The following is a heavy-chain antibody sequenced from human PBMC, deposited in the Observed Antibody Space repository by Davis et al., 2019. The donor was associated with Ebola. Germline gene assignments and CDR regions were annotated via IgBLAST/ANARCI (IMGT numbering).Heavy chain of an antibody. D-gene: IGHD6-19*01. CDR2: INPNSGDT. Sequence: VKVSCKASGYTLTGYYMHWVRQAPGQGLEWMGWINPNSGDTRYAQVFQGRVTMTSDTSISTVYMELTTLRSDDTAVYYCARGSPSGAGGRDASAIWGQGTLVTVSS. CDR3: ARGSPSGAGGRDASAI. J-gene: IGHJ3*02. CDR1: GYTLTGYY. V-gene: IGHV1-2*02.